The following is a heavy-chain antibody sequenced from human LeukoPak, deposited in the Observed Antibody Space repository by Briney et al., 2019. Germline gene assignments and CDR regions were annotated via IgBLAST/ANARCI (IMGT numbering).Heavy chain of an antibody. Sequence: GGSLTLSCAPSGDTGSSNYMSCARRAPEEGLERVSDIYSGGSTYYADSVKGRFTISRDNSKNTLYLQMNSLRAKDTAVYYCARDCSGTSCYRPGDYWGRGTLVTVSS. CDR3: ARDCSGTSCYRPGDY. J-gene: IGHJ4*02. D-gene: IGHD2-2*02. CDR2: IYSGGST. CDR1: GDTGSSNY. V-gene: IGHV3-53*01.